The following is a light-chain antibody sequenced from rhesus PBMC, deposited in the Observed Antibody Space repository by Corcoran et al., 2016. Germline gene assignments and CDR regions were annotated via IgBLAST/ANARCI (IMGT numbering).Light chain of an antibody. Sequence: DVVLTQSPLSLPITPGQPASISCRSSQSLVHGNGYTYLSWYQQKLGHPPRLLIVKVSNRDSGVPDRFSGSGAGTDFTLKISRVEAEDVGVYFVGQGTHLPFTFGGGTKVEIK. V-gene: IGKV2-64*01. J-gene: IGKJ4*01. CDR3: GQGTHLPFT. CDR2: KVS. CDR1: QSLVHGNGYTY.